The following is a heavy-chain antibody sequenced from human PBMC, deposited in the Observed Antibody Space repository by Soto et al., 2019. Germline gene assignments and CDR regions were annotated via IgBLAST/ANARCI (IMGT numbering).Heavy chain of an antibody. V-gene: IGHV3-21*01. J-gene: IGHJ4*02. CDR1: GFAFRSYN. Sequence: GGSLRLSCAASGFAFRSYNMNWGRQAPGKGLEWVASISSGSSNIYYAGSVKGRFTISRDNAKNSLFLQMDSLRAEDSAVYYCASATVVAATFDFWGQGTLVTVSS. CDR3: ASATVVAATFDF. D-gene: IGHD2-15*01. CDR2: ISSGSSNI.